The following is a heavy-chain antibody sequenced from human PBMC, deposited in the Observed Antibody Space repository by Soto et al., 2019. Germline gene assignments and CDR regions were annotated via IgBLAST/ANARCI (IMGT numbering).Heavy chain of an antibody. CDR1: GGTFSSYA. D-gene: IGHD3-10*01. Sequence: EASVKVSCKASGGTFSSYAISWVRQAPGQGLEWMGGIIPIFGTANYAQKFQGRVTITADESTSTAYMELSSLRSEDTAVYYCARELGSSQYYYYYYGMDVWGQGTTVTVSS. J-gene: IGHJ6*02. CDR2: IIPIFGTA. CDR3: ARELGSSQYYYYYYGMDV. V-gene: IGHV1-69*13.